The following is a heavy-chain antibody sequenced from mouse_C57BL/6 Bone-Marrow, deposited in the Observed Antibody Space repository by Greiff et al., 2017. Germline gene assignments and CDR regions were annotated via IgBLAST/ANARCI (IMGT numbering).Heavy chain of an antibody. CDR2: INPNNGGT. V-gene: IGHV1-18*01. CDR1: GYTFTDYN. J-gene: IGHJ4*01. CDR3: ARYYGSSYYAMDY. D-gene: IGHD1-1*01. Sequence: EVQLVESGPELVKPGASVKIPCKASGYTFTDYNMDWVKQSHGKSLEWIGDINPNNGGTIYNQKFKGKATLTVDTSSSTAYMQLSSLTSEDSAVYYCARYYGSSYYAMDYWGQGTSVTVSS.